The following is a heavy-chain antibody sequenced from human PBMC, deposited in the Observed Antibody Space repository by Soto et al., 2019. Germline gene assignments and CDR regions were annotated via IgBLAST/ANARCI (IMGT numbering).Heavy chain of an antibody. CDR1: GASFRSSGYY. D-gene: IGHD2-2*01. Sequence: QLQLQESGPGLVKLSETLSLTCTVSGASFRSSGYYWGWIRQPPGKGLEGIGSIYYSGSTYYNPSLKSRVTISVDTSKNQFSLKLSSVTAADTAVYYCARHYYCSSTSCYVQFDEFDYWGQGTLVTVSS. J-gene: IGHJ4*02. V-gene: IGHV4-39*01. CDR3: ARHYYCSSTSCYVQFDEFDY. CDR2: IYYSGST.